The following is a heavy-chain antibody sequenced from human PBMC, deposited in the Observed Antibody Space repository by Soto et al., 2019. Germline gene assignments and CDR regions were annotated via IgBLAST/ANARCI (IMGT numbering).Heavy chain of an antibody. CDR1: GFTFSSYG. V-gene: IGHV3-30*18. J-gene: IGHJ4*02. CDR3: AKEGRKDFDY. CDR2: ISYDGSNK. Sequence: VQLVESGGGVVQPGRSLRLSCAASGFTFSSYGMHWVRQAPGKGLEWVAVISYDGSNKYYADSVKGRFTISRDNSKNTLYLQMNSLRAEDTAVYYCAKEGRKDFDYWGQGTLVTVSS.